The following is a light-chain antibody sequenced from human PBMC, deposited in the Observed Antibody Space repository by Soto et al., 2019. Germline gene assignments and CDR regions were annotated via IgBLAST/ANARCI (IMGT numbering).Light chain of an antibody. CDR3: QEYNAWPPGT. V-gene: IGKV3D-15*01. J-gene: IGKJ1*01. CDR2: DAS. Sequence: EIVMTQSPATLSVSSGEGITLSCRASQSVKNHLAWYQHKPGQSPRLLIYDASTRATGVPARFSAGGSGTEFTLVISSLQSEDAAGFFCQEYNAWPPGTFGQGTKVEIK. CDR1: QSVKNH.